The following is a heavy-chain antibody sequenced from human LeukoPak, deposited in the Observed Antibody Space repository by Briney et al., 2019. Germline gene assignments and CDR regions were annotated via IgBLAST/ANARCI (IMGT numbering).Heavy chain of an antibody. CDR1: GFTFSSYE. D-gene: IGHD3-10*01. Sequence: PGGSLRLSCAASGFTFSSYEMNWVRQAPGKGLEWVSYISTRGSTEYYADSVKGRFTISRDNSKNTLYLQMNSLRAEDTAVYYCVKGGSFSGSYYINWFDPWGQGTLVTVSS. J-gene: IGHJ5*02. V-gene: IGHV3-48*03. CDR3: VKGGSFSGSYYINWFDP. CDR2: ISTRGSTE.